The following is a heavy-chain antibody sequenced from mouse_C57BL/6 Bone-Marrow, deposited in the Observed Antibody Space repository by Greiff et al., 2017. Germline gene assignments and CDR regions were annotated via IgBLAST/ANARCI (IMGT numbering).Heavy chain of an antibody. D-gene: IGHD4-1*01. J-gene: IGHJ1*03. Sequence: QVTLKESGPGILQSSQTLSLTCSFSGFSLSTSGMGVSWIRQPSGKGLEWLAHIFWDDDKRYNPSLKSRLTISKDTTRNQVFLKITSVDTADTATYYCARAGRGSYWYFDVWGTGTTVTVSS. CDR3: ARAGRGSYWYFDV. CDR2: IFWDDDK. V-gene: IGHV8-12*01. CDR1: GFSLSTSGMG.